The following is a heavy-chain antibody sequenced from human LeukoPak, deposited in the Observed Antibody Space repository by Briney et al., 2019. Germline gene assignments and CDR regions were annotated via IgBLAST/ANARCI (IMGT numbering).Heavy chain of an antibody. D-gene: IGHD4-17*01. CDR3: ARDRTTVTVFDY. J-gene: IGHJ4*02. CDR2: IHSDGSIT. CDR1: GFTFGSYW. Sequence: PGGTLRLSCAASGFTFGSYWMHWVRQAPGKGPVWVSRIHSDGSITSYADSVKGRFTVSRDNAKNTLYLQMNSLRADDTAVYYCARDRTTVTVFDYWGQGTLVTVSS. V-gene: IGHV3-74*01.